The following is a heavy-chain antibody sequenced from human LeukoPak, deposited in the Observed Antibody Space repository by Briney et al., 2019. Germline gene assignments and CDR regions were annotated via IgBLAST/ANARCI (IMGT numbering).Heavy chain of an antibody. J-gene: IGHJ4*02. Sequence: GESLKISCKGSGYSFTNYWIGWVRQKPGKGLEWMGIIYPGDSDTRYSPSFQGQVTISVDKSINTAYLQWSSLKASDTAMYYCASLSSSGYYSPFDYWGQGTLVTVSS. V-gene: IGHV5-51*01. CDR1: GYSFTNYW. CDR2: IYPGDSDT. D-gene: IGHD3-22*01. CDR3: ASLSSSGYYSPFDY.